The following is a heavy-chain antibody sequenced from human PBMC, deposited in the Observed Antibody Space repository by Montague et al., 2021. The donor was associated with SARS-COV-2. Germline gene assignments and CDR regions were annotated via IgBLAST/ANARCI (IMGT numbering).Heavy chain of an antibody. J-gene: IGHJ4*02. V-gene: IGHV4-59*12. Sequence: ETLSLTCTVSGGSISSYYWSWIRQPPGTGLEWIGYIYYSGSSNYNPSLKSRVTISIDTSKNQFSLNLNSVTAADGAVYYCASPGGYCSGGSCYYVYWGQGTLVTVSS. CDR3: ASPGGYCSGGSCYYVY. CDR2: IYYSGSS. CDR1: GGSISSYY. D-gene: IGHD2-15*01.